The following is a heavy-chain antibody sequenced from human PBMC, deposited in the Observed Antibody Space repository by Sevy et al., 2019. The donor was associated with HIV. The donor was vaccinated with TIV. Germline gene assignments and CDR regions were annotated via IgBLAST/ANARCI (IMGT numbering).Heavy chain of an antibody. CDR2: SSWNSGSI. V-gene: IGHV3-9*01. CDR3: AKGIGYSNGWYSWFDS. CDR1: GFTFDDYA. D-gene: IGHD6-19*01. Sequence: GGSLRLSCVASGFTFDDYAMHWVRQAPGKGLEWVSGSSWNSGSIGYAESVKGRFTISRDNAKNSLYLQMNSLRVEDTALYYCAKGIGYSNGWYSWFDSWGQGTLVTVSS. J-gene: IGHJ5*01.